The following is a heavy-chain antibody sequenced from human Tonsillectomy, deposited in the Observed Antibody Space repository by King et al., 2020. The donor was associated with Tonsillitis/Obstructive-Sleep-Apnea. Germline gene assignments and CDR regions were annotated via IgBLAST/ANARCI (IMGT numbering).Heavy chain of an antibody. CDR2: IYSGGST. Sequence: VQLVESGGGLIQPGGSLRLSCAASGVTVSRNYMSWVRQAPGKGLEWVSVIYSGGSTYSADSVKGRFTISRDNSKNTLYLQMNSLTAEDTAVYYCASSQRPDYYYYMDVWGKGTTVTVSS. CDR1: GVTVSRNY. J-gene: IGHJ6*03. D-gene: IGHD2-2*01. CDR3: ASSQRPDYYYYMDV. V-gene: IGHV3-53*01.